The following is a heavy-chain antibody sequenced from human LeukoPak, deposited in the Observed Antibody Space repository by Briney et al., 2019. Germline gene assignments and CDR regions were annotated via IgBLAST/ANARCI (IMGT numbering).Heavy chain of an antibody. V-gene: IGHV3-23*01. CDR1: GFTFSTYW. CDR2: IIGSGGSA. Sequence: GGSLRLSCAASGFTFSTYWMHWVRQAPGKGLGWVSAIIGSGGSAYYADSVKGRFTISRDNSKNTLFLQMNSLRAEDTAVYYCVKGLVGLGSWGQGTLVTVSS. CDR3: VKGLVGLGS. D-gene: IGHD3-16*01. J-gene: IGHJ5*02.